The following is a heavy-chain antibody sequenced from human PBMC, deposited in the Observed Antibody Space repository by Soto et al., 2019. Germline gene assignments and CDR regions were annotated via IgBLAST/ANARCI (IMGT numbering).Heavy chain of an antibody. D-gene: IGHD6-19*01. CDR1: GFTFSSYG. CDR2: IWYAGSNK. CDR3: ARDGSGWYYFDY. V-gene: IGHV3-33*01. Sequence: QVQLVESGGGVVQPGRSLRLSCAASGFTFSSYGMHWVRQAPGKGLEWVAVIWYAGSNKYYADSVKGRFTISRDNSKNTLYLQMNSLRAEDTAVYYCARDGSGWYYFDYWGQGTLVTVSS. J-gene: IGHJ4*02.